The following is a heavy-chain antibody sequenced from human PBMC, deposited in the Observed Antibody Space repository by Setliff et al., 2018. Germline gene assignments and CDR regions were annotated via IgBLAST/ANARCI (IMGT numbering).Heavy chain of an antibody. J-gene: IGHJ4*02. CDR2: TYYSGDA. CDR3: ARGSEFYYGSGTIDS. Sequence: PSETLSLTCTVSGGSISTNTYFWGWIRQSTGKGLEWIGNTYYSGDAYYNPSLKSRVTISVDTSKTQFSLNLRLVTAADTAVYYCARGSEFYYGSGTIDSWGPGTLVTVSS. V-gene: IGHV4-39*01. CDR1: GGSISTNTYF. D-gene: IGHD3-10*01.